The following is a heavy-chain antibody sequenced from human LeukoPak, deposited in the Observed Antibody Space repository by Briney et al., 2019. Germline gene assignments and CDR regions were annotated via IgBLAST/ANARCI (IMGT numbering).Heavy chain of an antibody. CDR3: ARICGDLPKYHLDH. Sequence: GGSLRLFCAASGFTFRSHWMSWVRQAPGKGLEWVANIKQDESEKYFVDSVKGRFTISRDNARNSLYPQMNSLRAEDTAVYYCARICGDLPKYHLDHWGQGTLVTVSS. CDR1: GFTFRSHW. D-gene: IGHD2-21*02. CDR2: IKQDESEK. J-gene: IGHJ4*02. V-gene: IGHV3-7*01.